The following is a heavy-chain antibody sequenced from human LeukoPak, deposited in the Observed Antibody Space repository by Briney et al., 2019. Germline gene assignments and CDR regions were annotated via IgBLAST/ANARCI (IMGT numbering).Heavy chain of an antibody. CDR2: ISSTSGYI. CDR1: GLSFSSYT. Sequence: GGSLRLSCAPSGLSFSSYTIHWVRQAPGKGLEWVSSISSTSGYIHYADSVKGRFTISRDNSKDTLYLQMNSLRAEDTAIYYCAKASSPSSGCITYWGQGTLVTVSS. V-gene: IGHV3-21*04. D-gene: IGHD3-22*01. CDR3: AKASSPSSGCITY. J-gene: IGHJ4*02.